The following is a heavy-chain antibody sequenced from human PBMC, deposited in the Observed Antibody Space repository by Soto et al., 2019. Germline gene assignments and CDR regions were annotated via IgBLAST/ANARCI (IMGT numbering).Heavy chain of an antibody. CDR3: ARGFLGELSYTFGGPYYSYYMEV. D-gene: IGHD3-16*02. V-gene: IGHV4-34*01. CDR1: GGSFSGYY. CDR2: INHSGST. J-gene: IGHJ6*03. Sequence: PSETLSLTCAVYGGSFSGYYWSWIRQPPGKGLEWIGEINHSGSTNYNPSLKSRVTISVDTSKNQFSLKLSSVTAADTAVYYCARGFLGELSYTFGGPYYSYYMEVWGKGTTVTVSS.